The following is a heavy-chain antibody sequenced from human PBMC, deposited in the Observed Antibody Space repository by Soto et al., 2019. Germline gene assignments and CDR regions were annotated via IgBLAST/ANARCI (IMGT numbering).Heavy chain of an antibody. CDR2: IIPIFGTA. CDR3: ARAITMVRGVIPPYNWFDP. J-gene: IGHJ5*02. D-gene: IGHD3-10*01. CDR1: GGTFSSYA. Sequence: VQLVQSGAEVKKPGSSVKVSCKASGGTFSSYAISWVRQAPGQGLEWMGGIIPIFGTANYAQKFQGRVTITADESTSTAYMELSSLRSEDTAVYYCARAITMVRGVIPPYNWFDPWGQGTLVTVSS. V-gene: IGHV1-69*01.